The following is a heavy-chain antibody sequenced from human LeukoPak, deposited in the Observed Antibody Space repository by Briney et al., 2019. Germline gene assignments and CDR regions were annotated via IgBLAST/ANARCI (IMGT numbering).Heavy chain of an antibody. CDR3: ARPGYSSGWSGTDAFDI. CDR1: GYTFTSYG. CDR2: ISAYNGNT. V-gene: IGHV1-18*01. J-gene: IGHJ3*02. Sequence: ASVKVSCKASGYTFTSYGISWVRQAPGQGLEWMGWISAYNGNTNYAQKLQGRVTMATDTSTSTAYMELRSLRSDDTAVYYCARPGYSSGWSGTDAFDIWGQGTMVTVSS. D-gene: IGHD6-19*01.